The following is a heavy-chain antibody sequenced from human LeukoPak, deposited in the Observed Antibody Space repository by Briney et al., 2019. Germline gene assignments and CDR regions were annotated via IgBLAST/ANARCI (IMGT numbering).Heavy chain of an antibody. D-gene: IGHD4-17*01. J-gene: IGHJ4*02. CDR2: IKQDGSEK. Sequence: GGSLRLSCAASGFTFSTYRMHWVRQAPGKGLEWVANIKQDGSEKYFVDSVKGRFTISRDNAKNSLYLRMNSLRAEDTAVYYCARDFHGDYDYWGQGTPVTVSS. V-gene: IGHV3-7*01. CDR1: GFTFSTYR. CDR3: ARDFHGDYDY.